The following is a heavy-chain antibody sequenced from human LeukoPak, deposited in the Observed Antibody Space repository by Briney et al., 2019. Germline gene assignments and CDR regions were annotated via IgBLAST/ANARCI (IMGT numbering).Heavy chain of an antibody. Sequence: ASVKVSCKASGYTFTSYGISWVRQAPGQGLEWMGWISAYNGNTNYAQKLQGRVTMTTDTSTSTAYMELRSLRSDDTAGYYCTRAFIDTAMLKYYYYYYIFLCGNGPTFSVSS. CDR2: ISAYNGNT. CDR3: TRAFIDTAMLKYYYYYYIFL. J-gene: IGHJ6*03. D-gene: IGHD5-18*01. CDR1: GYTFTSYG. V-gene: IGHV1-18*01.